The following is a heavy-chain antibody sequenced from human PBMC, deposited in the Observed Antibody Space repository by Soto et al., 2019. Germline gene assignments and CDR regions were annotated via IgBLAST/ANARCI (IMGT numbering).Heavy chain of an antibody. V-gene: IGHV6-1*01. CDR3: AREDSSGYIGHYYYYGMDV. CDR1: GDSVSSNSAA. J-gene: IGHJ6*02. Sequence: PSQTLSLTCAISGDSVSSNSAAWNWIRPSPSRGLEWLGRTYYRSKWYNDYAVSVKSRITINPDTSKNQFSLQLNSVTPEDTAVYYCAREDSSGYIGHYYYYGMDVWGQGTTVTVSS. D-gene: IGHD6-19*01. CDR2: TYYRSKWYN.